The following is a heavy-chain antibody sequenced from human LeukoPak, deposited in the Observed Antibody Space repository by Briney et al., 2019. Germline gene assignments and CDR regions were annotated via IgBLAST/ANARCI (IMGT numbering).Heavy chain of an antibody. CDR3: ATVLLGYCSGGSCYWFDP. J-gene: IGHJ5*02. Sequence: GASVKVSCKVSGYTLTELSMHWVRQAPGKGLEWMGGFDPEDGETIYAPKFQGRVTMTEDTSTDTAYMELSSLRSEDTPVYYCATVLLGYCSGGSCYWFDPWGQGTLVTVSS. CDR1: GYTLTELS. CDR2: FDPEDGET. V-gene: IGHV1-24*01. D-gene: IGHD2-15*01.